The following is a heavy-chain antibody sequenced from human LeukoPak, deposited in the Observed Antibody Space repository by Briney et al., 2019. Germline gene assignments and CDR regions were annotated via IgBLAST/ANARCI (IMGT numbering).Heavy chain of an antibody. CDR1: GFTFSSYA. CDR2: VKQDGTEK. V-gene: IGHV3-7*01. J-gene: IGHJ1*01. D-gene: IGHD2-2*01. CDR3: ATLDSTKSVL. Sequence: SGGSLRLSCAASGFTFSSYAMSLVRQAPGKGLEWVACVKQDGTEKNYVVSVWGRFTVSVDNGKNSLYLQMNSLRAEDTAKYYCATLDSTKSVLWGRGTAVIVSS.